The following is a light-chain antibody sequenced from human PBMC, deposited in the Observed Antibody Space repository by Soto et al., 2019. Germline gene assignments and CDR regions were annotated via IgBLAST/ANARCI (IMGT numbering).Light chain of an antibody. Sequence: ASEGDRVTITCRASQSISRYLNWYQQKPGKAPKLLIYAASTLQSGVPSRFSGSGSGTDFTLTISSLQSEDFASYFCQHTFNSPPWTFGQGTKVDIK. CDR1: QSISRY. V-gene: IGKV1-39*01. J-gene: IGKJ1*01. CDR2: AAS. CDR3: QHTFNSPPWT.